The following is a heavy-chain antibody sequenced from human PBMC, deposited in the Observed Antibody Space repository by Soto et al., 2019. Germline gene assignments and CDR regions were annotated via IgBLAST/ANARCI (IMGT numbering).Heavy chain of an antibody. D-gene: IGHD1-7*01. J-gene: IGHJ4*02. CDR1: GSIFSGYG. V-gene: IGHV3-33*01. CDR3: ARDGIGGTVFRGFCDY. CDR2: IWNDGSNK. Sequence: QKYLVESGGGVVQPGGSLRLSCVASGSIFSGYGMHWVRQAPGKGLEWVAVIWNDGSNKYYADSVKGRFTISRDNSKNMLYQQMDSLRAEDTAVYYCARDGIGGTVFRGFCDYWGQGTLVTVSS.